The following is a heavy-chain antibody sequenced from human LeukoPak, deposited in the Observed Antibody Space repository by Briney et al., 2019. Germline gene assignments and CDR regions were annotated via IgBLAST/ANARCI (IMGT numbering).Heavy chain of an antibody. CDR1: GYTFTSYY. CDR2: INPSGGST. J-gene: IGHJ4*02. D-gene: IGHD5-18*01. Sequence: EASVKVSCKASGYTFTSYYMHWVRQAPGQGLEWMGIINPSGGSTSYAQKFQGRVTMTRDTSTSTVYMELSSLRSGDTAVYYCARDWVDTAMDPTSSFDYWGQGTLVTVSS. CDR3: ARDWVDTAMDPTSSFDY. V-gene: IGHV1-46*01.